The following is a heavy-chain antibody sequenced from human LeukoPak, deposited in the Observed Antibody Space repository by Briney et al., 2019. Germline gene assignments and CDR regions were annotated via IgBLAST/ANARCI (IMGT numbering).Heavy chain of an antibody. CDR3: AKGAEIDL. Sequence: GGSLRLSCSASGFTFSNLPVNWVRQAPGKGLEWVSAVTGPGDTTYYADSVKGRFFMSREDSKTTVYLQMNSLRAEDTAIYYCAKGAEIDLWGQGTLVTVSS. CDR1: GFTFSNLP. J-gene: IGHJ5*02. V-gene: IGHV3-23*01. CDR2: VTGPGDTT. D-gene: IGHD3-16*01.